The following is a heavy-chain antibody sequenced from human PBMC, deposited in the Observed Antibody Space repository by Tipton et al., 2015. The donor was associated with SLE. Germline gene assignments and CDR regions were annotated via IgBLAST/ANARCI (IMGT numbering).Heavy chain of an antibody. J-gene: IGHJ4*02. D-gene: IGHD2-15*01. CDR3: GRGTDIVVVNY. V-gene: IGHV4-34*01. CDR2: INHSGST. CDR1: GGSFSGYY. Sequence: TLSLTCAVYGGSFSGYYWSWIRQPPGKGLEWIGEINHSGSTNYNPSLKSRVTISVDTSKNQFSLKLSSVTAADTAVYYCGRGTDIVVVNYWSQGTLVTVSS.